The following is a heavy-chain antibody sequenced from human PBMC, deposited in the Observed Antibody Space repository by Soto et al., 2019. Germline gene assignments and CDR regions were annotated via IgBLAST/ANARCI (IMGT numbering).Heavy chain of an antibody. J-gene: IGHJ4*02. CDR1: GYTFTSYY. CDR3: ARGYYYDSSGYLKLNYFDY. V-gene: IGHV1-46*01. CDR2: INPSGGST. D-gene: IGHD3-22*01. Sequence: GASVKVSCKASGYTFTSYYMHWVRQAPGQGLEWMGIINPSGGSTSYAQKFQGRVTITADESTSTAYMELSSLRSEDTAVYYCARGYYYDSSGYLKLNYFDYWGQGTLVTVSS.